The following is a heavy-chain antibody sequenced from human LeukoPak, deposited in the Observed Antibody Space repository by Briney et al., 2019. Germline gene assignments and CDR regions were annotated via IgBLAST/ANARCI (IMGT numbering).Heavy chain of an antibody. D-gene: IGHD3-10*01. CDR3: ARGRFQDFGDYYYGMDV. J-gene: IGHJ6*02. V-gene: IGHV1-8*01. Sequence: GASVKVSCKASGYTFTSYDINWVRQATGQGLEWMGWMNPNSGNTGYTQKFQGRVTITRNTSISTAYMELSSLRSEDPAVYYCARGRFQDFGDYYYGMDVWGQGTTVTVSS. CDR1: GYTFTSYD. CDR2: MNPNSGNT.